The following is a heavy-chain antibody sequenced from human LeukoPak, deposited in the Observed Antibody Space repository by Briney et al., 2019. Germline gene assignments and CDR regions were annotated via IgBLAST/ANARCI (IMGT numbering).Heavy chain of an antibody. J-gene: IGHJ6*02. CDR3: ARDAEGATIGPLLYYYGMDV. CDR1: GFTFSSYG. D-gene: IGHD1-26*01. V-gene: IGHV3-30*03. Sequence: PGGSLRLSCAASGFTFSSYGMHWVRQAPGKGLEWVAVISYDGSNKYYADSVKGRFTISRDNSKNTLYLQMNSLRAEDTAVYYCARDAEGATIGPLLYYYGMDVWGQGTTVTVSS. CDR2: ISYDGSNK.